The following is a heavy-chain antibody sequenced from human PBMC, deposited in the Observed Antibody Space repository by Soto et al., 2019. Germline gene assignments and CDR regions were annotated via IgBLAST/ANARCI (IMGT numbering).Heavy chain of an antibody. J-gene: IGHJ4*02. CDR1: GGSINSYY. CDR3: ARGFGSSWYYFDY. D-gene: IGHD2-2*01. Sequence: KTSETLSLTCTVSGGSINSYYWTWIRQPAGKGLEWIGRIYTSGSTNYNPSLKSRVTMSVDTSKNQFSLKLTSVTAADTAVYYCARGFGSSWYYFDYWGQGTQVTVSS. CDR2: IYTSGST. V-gene: IGHV4-4*07.